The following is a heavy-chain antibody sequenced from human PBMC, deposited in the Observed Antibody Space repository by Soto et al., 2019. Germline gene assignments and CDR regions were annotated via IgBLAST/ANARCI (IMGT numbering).Heavy chain of an antibody. Sequence: SETRSLTCTVSGGSISTSSSYWGWIRQPPGKGLEWLGGINYLGSTNYNPSLRGRVTISVDTSKNQFSLKLSSVTAADTAVYYCARDRYCSSTSCPEYYYYYYMDVWGKGTKVTVSS. CDR2: INYLGST. V-gene: IGHV4-39*02. J-gene: IGHJ6*03. CDR1: GGSISTSSSY. D-gene: IGHD2-2*01. CDR3: ARDRYCSSTSCPEYYYYYYMDV.